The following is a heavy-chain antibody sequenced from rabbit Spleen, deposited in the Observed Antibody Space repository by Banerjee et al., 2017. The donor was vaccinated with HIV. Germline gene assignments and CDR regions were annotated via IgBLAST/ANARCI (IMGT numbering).Heavy chain of an antibody. CDR3: ARDLVAVIGWNFNL. Sequence: VESGGGLVKPGTSLTLTCTASGFSFSSSYDMCWVRQAPGKGLEWIGCIYTGNYKTYYAGWAKGRFTISKASSTTVTLQMTSLTAADTAAYFCARDLVAVIGWNFNLWGQGTLVTVS. CDR2: IYTGNYKT. V-gene: IGHV1S40*01. CDR1: GFSFSSSYD. D-gene: IGHD1-1*01. J-gene: IGHJ4*01.